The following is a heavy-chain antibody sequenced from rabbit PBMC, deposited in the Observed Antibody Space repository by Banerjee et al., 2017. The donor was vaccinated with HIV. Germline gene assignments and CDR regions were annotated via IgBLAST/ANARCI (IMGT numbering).Heavy chain of an antibody. J-gene: IGHJ3*01. CDR2: IYVGGSGST. CDR1: GFDLSGYYD. V-gene: IGHV1S45*01. CDR3: VRAHSYDDYGDYSL. Sequence: QEQLEESGGGLVKPEGSPTLTCKASGFDLSGYYDMCWVRQAPGKGLEWIACIYVGGSGSTYYANWAKGRLTISKTSSTTVTLQMTSLTAADTATYFCVRAHSYDDYGDYSLWGQGTLVTVS. D-gene: IGHD2-1*01.